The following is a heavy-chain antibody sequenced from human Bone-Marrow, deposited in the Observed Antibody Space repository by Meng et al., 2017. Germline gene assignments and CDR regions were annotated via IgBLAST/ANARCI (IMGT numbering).Heavy chain of an antibody. CDR3: AASSGWYRIDS. CDR1: GASVSSGYW. J-gene: IGHJ4*02. D-gene: IGHD6-19*01. Sequence: QVPLQVSAPGLVKPSGTLSLTCGVSGASVSSGYWWTWVRQPPGKGLEWIGEFHHSGTTNYNPSLRSRVTTSVDTSKNQFSLRLTSVTAADTAVYYCAASSGWYRIDSWGQGTLVTVSS. V-gene: IGHV4-4*02. CDR2: FHHSGTT.